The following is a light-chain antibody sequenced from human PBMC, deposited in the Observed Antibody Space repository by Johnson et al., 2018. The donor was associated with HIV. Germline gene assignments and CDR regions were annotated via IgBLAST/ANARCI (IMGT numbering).Light chain of an antibody. CDR2: EDN. V-gene: IGLV1-51*02. CDR1: VSNIESYF. Sequence: QPVLTQPPSVSAAPGQTVNISCSGNVSNIESYFVSWYQQLPGAAPTLLIYEDNKRPSGIPDRFSGSKSGATATLRITGLQTGDEADYYCGIWDASLSPLYVFGTGTTITVL. J-gene: IGLJ1*01. CDR3: GIWDASLSPLYV.